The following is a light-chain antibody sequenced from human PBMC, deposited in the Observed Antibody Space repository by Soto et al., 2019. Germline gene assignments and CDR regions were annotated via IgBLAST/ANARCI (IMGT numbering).Light chain of an antibody. CDR2: AAS. CDR1: QGISSY. J-gene: IGKJ4*01. V-gene: IGKV1-9*01. CDR3: QQLNSYPLT. Sequence: DIQLTQSPSFLSASVGDRATITCRASQGISSYLAWYQQKPGKAPKLLIYAASTLQSEVPSRFSGSGSGTEFTLTISSLQPEDFATYYGQQLNSYPLTFGGGTKVEIK.